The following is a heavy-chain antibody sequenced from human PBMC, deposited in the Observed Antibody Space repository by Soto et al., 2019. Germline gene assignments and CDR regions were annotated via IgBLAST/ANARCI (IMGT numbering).Heavy chain of an antibody. CDR3: ARAMTTVTPYNWFDP. J-gene: IGHJ5*02. D-gene: IGHD4-17*01. CDR1: GGSITTYY. Sequence: SETLSLTCIVSGGSITTYYWSWIRQSPGKGLEWIGYIYYSGNTNYNPSLNSRVTLSVDTSKNQLSLTLSSVTAADTAVYYCARAMTTVTPYNWFDPWGQGTLVTVSS. CDR2: IYYSGNT. V-gene: IGHV4-59*01.